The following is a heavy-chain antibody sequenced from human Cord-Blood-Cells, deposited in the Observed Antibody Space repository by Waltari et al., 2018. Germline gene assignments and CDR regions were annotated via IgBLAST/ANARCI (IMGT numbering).Heavy chain of an antibody. CDR1: GGSISSRSYY. CDR2: IYYSGGT. J-gene: IGHJ4*02. Sequence: QLQLQESGPGLVKPSETLSLTCTVSGGSISSRSYYWGWIRQPPGKGLEWIGSIYYSGGTYYNPSLKSRVTISVDTSKNQFSLKLSSVTAADTAVYYCASYGDYQTPLPYYFDYWGQGTLVTVSS. CDR3: ASYGDYQTPLPYYFDY. D-gene: IGHD4-17*01. V-gene: IGHV4-39*01.